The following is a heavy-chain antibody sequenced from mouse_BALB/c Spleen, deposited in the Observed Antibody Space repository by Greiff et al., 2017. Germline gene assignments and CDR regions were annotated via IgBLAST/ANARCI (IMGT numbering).Heavy chain of an antibody. D-gene: IGHD3-3*01. Sequence: VQLQQSGPGLVKPSQSLSLTCTVTGYSITSDYAWNWIRQFPGNKLEWMGYISYSGSTSYNPSLKSRISITRDTSKNQFFLQLNSVTTEDTATYYCARWGDERFAYWGQGTLVTVSA. CDR1: GYSITSDYA. J-gene: IGHJ3*01. CDR3: ARWGDERFAY. V-gene: IGHV3-2*02. CDR2: ISYSGST.